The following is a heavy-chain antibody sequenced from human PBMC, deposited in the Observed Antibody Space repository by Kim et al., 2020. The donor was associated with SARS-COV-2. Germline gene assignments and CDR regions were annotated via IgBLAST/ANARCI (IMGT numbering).Heavy chain of an antibody. CDR3: ATGPVLRFLEWLPSY. CDR1: GYTLTELS. V-gene: IGHV1-24*01. D-gene: IGHD3-3*01. J-gene: IGHJ4*02. Sequence: ASVKVSCKVSGYTLTELSMHWVRQAPGKGLEWMGGFDPEDGETIYAQKFQGRVTMTEDTSTDTAYMELSSLRSEDTAVYYCATGPVLRFLEWLPSYWGQGTLVTVSS. CDR2: FDPEDGET.